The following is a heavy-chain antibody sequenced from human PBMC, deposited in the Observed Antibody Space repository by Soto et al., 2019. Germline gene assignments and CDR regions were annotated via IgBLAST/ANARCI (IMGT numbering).Heavy chain of an antibody. J-gene: IGHJ5*02. CDR1: GYTFTSYG. CDR2: ISAYNGNT. V-gene: IGHV1-18*04. CDR3: ARPHEYQLLELDP. D-gene: IGHD2-2*01. Sequence: NVSCKASGYTFTSYGISWVREAPGQGLEWMGWISAYNGNTNYAQKLQGRVTMTTDTSTSTAYMELRSLRSDDTAVYYCARPHEYQLLELDPWGQGTLVTVSS.